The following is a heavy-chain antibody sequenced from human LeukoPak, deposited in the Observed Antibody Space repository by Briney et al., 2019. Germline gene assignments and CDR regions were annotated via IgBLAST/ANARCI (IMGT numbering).Heavy chain of an antibody. V-gene: IGHV4-34*01. Sequence: SETLSLTCAVSGGAFSGYYWSWIRQPPGKGLEWIGEISHSDSTNYNPSLKSRVTISVDTSKNQFSLKLSSVTAADTAVYYCANPLGRRSSWYYWGQGTLVTVSS. CDR1: GGAFSGYY. J-gene: IGHJ4*02. CDR2: ISHSDST. D-gene: IGHD6-13*01. CDR3: ANPLGRRSSWYY.